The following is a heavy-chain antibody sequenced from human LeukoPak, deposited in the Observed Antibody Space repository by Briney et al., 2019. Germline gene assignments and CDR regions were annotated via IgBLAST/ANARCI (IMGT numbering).Heavy chain of an antibody. CDR1: GFTFSSYA. CDR3: AREWELTNFDY. D-gene: IGHD1-26*01. V-gene: IGHV3-30-3*01. J-gene: IGHJ4*02. Sequence: GRSLRLSCAASGFTFSSYAMHWVRQAPGKGLEWVAVISYDGSNKYYADSVKGRFTISRDNSKNTLYLQMNSLRAEDTAVYYCAREWELTNFDYWGQGTLATVSS. CDR2: ISYDGSNK.